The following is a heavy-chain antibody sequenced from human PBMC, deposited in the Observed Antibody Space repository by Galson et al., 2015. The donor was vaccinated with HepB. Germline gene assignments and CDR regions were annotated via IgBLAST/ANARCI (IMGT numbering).Heavy chain of an antibody. J-gene: IGHJ6*02. V-gene: IGHV6-1*01. Sequence: CAISGDSVSSNYAVWNWIRQSPSRGLEWLGRTYYRSKWIYDYAESVKSRITITPDTSKNLVSLQLHSVTPADAAVYYCAYGVDVWDQGTTVTVSS. CDR2: TYYRSKWIY. CDR3: AYGVDV. CDR1: GDSVSSNYAV.